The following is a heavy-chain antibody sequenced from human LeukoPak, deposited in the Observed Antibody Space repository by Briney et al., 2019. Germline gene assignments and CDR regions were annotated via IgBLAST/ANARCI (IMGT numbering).Heavy chain of an antibody. CDR2: INHSGST. J-gene: IGHJ6*03. CDR1: GGSFSGYY. CDR3: ARHPNYYGSGRRYYYYYYMDV. D-gene: IGHD3-10*01. Sequence: PSETLSLTCAVYGGSFSGYYWSWIRQPPGKGLEWIGEINHSGSTNYNPSLKSRVTISVDTSKNQFSLKLSSVAAADTAVYYCARHPNYYGSGRRYYYYYYMDVWGKGTTVTVSS. V-gene: IGHV4-34*01.